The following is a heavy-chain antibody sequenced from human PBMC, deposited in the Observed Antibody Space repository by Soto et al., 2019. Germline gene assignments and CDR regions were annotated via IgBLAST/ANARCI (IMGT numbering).Heavy chain of an antibody. CDR3: AEDPSVYSSSCYDLNLFSP. Sequence: GGSLRLSCAASGSIFSSYAMSWVRQAPGKGLEWVSAISGSGGSTYYADSVKGRFTISRDNSKNTLYLQMNSLRAEDTAVYYCAEDPSVYSSSCYDLNLFSPCGQGSLVTGSA. V-gene: IGHV3-23*01. D-gene: IGHD6-13*01. J-gene: IGHJ5*02. CDR1: GSIFSSYA. CDR2: ISGSGGST.